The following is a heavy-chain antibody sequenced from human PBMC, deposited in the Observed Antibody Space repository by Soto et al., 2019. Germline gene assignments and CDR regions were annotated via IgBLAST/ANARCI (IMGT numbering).Heavy chain of an antibody. J-gene: IGHJ4*02. D-gene: IGHD6-6*01. CDR2: IYYSGDT. CDR3: ARVGSSIATRPFDY. Sequence: SETLSLTCTVSGGSISSGNYYWSWIRQPPGKGLEWIGYIYYSGDTSYNPSLKSRVTISVDTSKNQFSLKLSSVTAADTAVYYCARVGSSIATRPFDYWGQGTLVTVSS. V-gene: IGHV4-30-4*08. CDR1: GGSISSGNYY.